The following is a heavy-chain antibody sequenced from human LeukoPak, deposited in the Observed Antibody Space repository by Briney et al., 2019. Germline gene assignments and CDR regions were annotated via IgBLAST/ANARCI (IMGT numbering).Heavy chain of an antibody. J-gene: IGHJ4*02. CDR1: GGSISSYY. Sequence: SETLSLTCTVSGGSISSYYWSWIRQPAGTGLEWIGRIYSSGITTYNPSLKSRVTISVDKSKNQFSLKVTSVTAADTAVYYCARITGTIGTTGYFDYWGQGTLVTVSS. CDR3: ARITGTIGTTGYFDY. V-gene: IGHV4-4*07. D-gene: IGHD1-1*01. CDR2: IYSSGIT.